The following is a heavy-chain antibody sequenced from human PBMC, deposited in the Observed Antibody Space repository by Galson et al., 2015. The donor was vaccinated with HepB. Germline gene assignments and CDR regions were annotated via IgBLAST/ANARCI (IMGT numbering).Heavy chain of an antibody. D-gene: IGHD3-3*01. V-gene: IGHV3-21*01. J-gene: IGHJ6*03. CDR2: ISSSSSYI. CDR3: ARGYDFWSGYYGYYYYYYMDV. Sequence: SLRLSCAASGFTFSSYSMNWVRQAPGKGLEWVSSISSSSSYIYYADSVKGRFTISRDNAKNSLYLQMNSLRAEDTAVYYCARGYDFWSGYYGYYYYYYMDVWGKGTTVTVSS. CDR1: GFTFSSYS.